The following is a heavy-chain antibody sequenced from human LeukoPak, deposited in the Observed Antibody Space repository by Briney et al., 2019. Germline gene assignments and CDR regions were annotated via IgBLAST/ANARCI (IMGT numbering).Heavy chain of an antibody. CDR3: ARGQYQLLGAPPKGIDY. CDR2: VWYDGSNK. CDR1: GFIFSNYG. J-gene: IGHJ4*02. V-gene: IGHV3-33*01. D-gene: IGHD2-2*01. Sequence: GGSLRLSCAASGFIFSNYGMHWVRQAPGKGLEWVAVVWYDGSNKYYADSVKGRFTISRDNSKNMLYLQMNSLRAEDTAVYYCARGQYQLLGAPPKGIDYWGQGTLVTVSS.